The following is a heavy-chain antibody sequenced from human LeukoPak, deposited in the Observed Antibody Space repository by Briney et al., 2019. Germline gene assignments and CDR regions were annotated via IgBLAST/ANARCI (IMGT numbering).Heavy chain of an antibody. J-gene: IGHJ6*02. V-gene: IGHV5-51*01. CDR1: GYSFSIYW. Sequence: ISCKGSGYSFSIYWIAWVRQMXGKGLXWMGIIYPGDSDTRYSPSFQGQVTISADKSISTAYLQWSSLKASDTAMYYCAGGSYXXYXLDVWGQGTTVXVSS. CDR3: AGGSYXXYXLDV. CDR2: IYPGDSDT. D-gene: IGHD1-26*01.